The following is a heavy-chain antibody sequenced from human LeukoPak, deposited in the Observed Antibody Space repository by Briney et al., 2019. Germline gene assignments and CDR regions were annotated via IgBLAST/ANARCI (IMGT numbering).Heavy chain of an antibody. D-gene: IGHD5-24*01. Sequence: QPGGSLRLSCAASGFTFRSYAMHWVRQAPGKGLEWVAVISYDGSNKYYADSVKGRFTISRDNSKNTLYLQMNSLRAEDTAVYYCARDGRRDGYNSDFDYWGQGTLVTVSS. CDR3: ARDGRRDGYNSDFDY. J-gene: IGHJ4*02. V-gene: IGHV3-30-3*01. CDR2: ISYDGSNK. CDR1: GFTFRSYA.